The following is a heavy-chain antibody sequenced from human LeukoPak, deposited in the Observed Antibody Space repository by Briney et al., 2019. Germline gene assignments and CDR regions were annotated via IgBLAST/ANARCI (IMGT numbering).Heavy chain of an antibody. V-gene: IGHV1-69*05. Sequence: ASVKVSCKASGGTFSSYAISWLRQAPGQGLEWMGRIIPIFGTANYAQKFQGRVTITTDESTSTAYMELSSLRSEDTAVYYRAQVNRFGQDYWGQGTLVTVSS. D-gene: IGHD3-16*01. CDR1: GGTFSSYA. CDR2: IIPIFGTA. CDR3: AQVNRFGQDY. J-gene: IGHJ4*02.